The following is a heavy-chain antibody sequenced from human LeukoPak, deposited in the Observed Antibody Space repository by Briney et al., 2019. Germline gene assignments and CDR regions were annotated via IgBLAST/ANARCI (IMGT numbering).Heavy chain of an antibody. CDR1: GGSFSGYY. V-gene: IGHV4-34*01. D-gene: IGHD5-24*01. CDR3: ARGPRRDGYKRVGFDY. CDR2: INHSGST. J-gene: IGHJ4*02. Sequence: PSETLSLTCAVYGGSFSGYYWSWIRQPPGKGLEWIGEINHSGSTNYNPSLKSRVTISVDTSKNQFSLKLSSVTAEDTAVYYCARGPRRDGYKRVGFDYWGQGTLVTVSS.